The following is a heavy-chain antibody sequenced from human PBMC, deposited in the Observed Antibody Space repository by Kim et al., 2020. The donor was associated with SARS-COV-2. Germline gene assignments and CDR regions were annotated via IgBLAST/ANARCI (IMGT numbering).Heavy chain of an antibody. CDR3: ARDLAYNWNYVHYYGMDV. CDR2: ISSSSSHI. CDR1: GFTFSSYS. V-gene: IGHV3-21*01. D-gene: IGHD1-7*01. J-gene: IGHJ6*02. Sequence: GGSLRLSCAASGFTFSSYSMNWVRQAPGKWLEWVSSISSSSSHIYYADSVKGRFTISRDNAKNSLYLQMNSLRAEDTAVYYCARDLAYNWNYVHYYGMDVWGQGTTVTVSS.